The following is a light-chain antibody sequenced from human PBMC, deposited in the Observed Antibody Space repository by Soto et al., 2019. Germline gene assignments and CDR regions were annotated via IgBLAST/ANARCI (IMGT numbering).Light chain of an antibody. CDR3: QQYNNWPQT. V-gene: IGKV3D-15*01. Sequence: EIVMTQSPATLSVSPGERVTLSCRASQSVSSNLAWYQRKPGQGPRLLIYGASSRATGIPARFSGSGSGTEFTLTISSLQSEDFAFYYCQQYNNWPQTFGQGTKVEIK. CDR1: QSVSSN. CDR2: GAS. J-gene: IGKJ1*01.